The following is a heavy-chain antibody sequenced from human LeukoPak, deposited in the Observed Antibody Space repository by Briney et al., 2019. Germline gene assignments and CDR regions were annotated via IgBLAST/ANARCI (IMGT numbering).Heavy chain of an antibody. Sequence: PGGSLRLSCAASGFTFSSYSMNWVRQAPGKGLEWVSSISGSSSYINYADSVKGRFTISRDNAKNSLYLQMKSLRAEDTAVYYCARGKTSQNIVTRKTYNWFDPWGQGTLVTVSS. V-gene: IGHV3-21*01. CDR1: GFTFSSYS. D-gene: IGHD2/OR15-2a*01. CDR2: ISGSSSYI. J-gene: IGHJ5*02. CDR3: ARGKTSQNIVTRKTYNWFDP.